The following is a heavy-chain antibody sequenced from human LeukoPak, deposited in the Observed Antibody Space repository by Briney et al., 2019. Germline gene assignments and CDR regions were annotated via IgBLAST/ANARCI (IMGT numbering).Heavy chain of an antibody. CDR2: IIPIFGTA. J-gene: IGHJ5*02. CDR3: ASSYYGSGSYYNNRRHIHWFDP. Sequence: GASVKVSCKASGGTFSSYAISWVRQAPGHGLEGMGGIIPIFGTANYAQKFQGRVTITADESTSTAYMELSSLRSEDTAVYYRASSYYGSGSYYNNRRHIHWFDPWGQGTLVTVSS. V-gene: IGHV1-69*13. CDR1: GGTFSSYA. D-gene: IGHD3-10*01.